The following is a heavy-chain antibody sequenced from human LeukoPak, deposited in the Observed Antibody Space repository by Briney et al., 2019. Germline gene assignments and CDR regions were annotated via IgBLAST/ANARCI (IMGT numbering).Heavy chain of an antibody. CDR3: ARDITMVRGIIGYYYGMDV. CDR2: ISYDGSNK. Sequence: PGRSLRLSCAASGFSFSRYGMHWVRQAPGKGLVWVAVISYDGSNKHYADSVKGRFTISRDNSKNSLYLQMNSLRDEDTAVYYCARDITMVRGIIGYYYGMDVWGQGTTVTVSS. CDR1: GFSFSRYG. D-gene: IGHD3-10*01. J-gene: IGHJ6*02. V-gene: IGHV3-30*03.